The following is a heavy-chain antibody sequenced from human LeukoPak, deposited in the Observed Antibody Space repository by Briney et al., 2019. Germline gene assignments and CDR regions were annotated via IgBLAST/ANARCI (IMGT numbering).Heavy chain of an antibody. Sequence: GESLKISCKGSEYSFTSHWIGWVRQISGKGLEWMGVIYPGDSDTRYSPSFQGQVTISADKSISTAYLQWNSLKASDTAMYYCARNIQRYCSGGTCYSNWYFDLWGRGTLVTVSS. J-gene: IGHJ2*01. D-gene: IGHD2-15*01. V-gene: IGHV5-51*01. CDR1: EYSFTSHW. CDR2: IYPGDSDT. CDR3: ARNIQRYCSGGTCYSNWYFDL.